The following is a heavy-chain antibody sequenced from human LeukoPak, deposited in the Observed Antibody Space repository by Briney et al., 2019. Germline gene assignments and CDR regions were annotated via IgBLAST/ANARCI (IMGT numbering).Heavy chain of an antibody. J-gene: IGHJ3*02. CDR3: AFNGGDSDYGDYANAFDI. D-gene: IGHD4-17*01. CDR2: ISGSGGST. CDR1: GFTFSSYA. V-gene: IGHV3-23*01. Sequence: GGSLRLSYAASGFTFSSYAMSWVRQAPGKGLESVSAISGSGGSTYYADSVKGRFTISRDNSKNTLYLQMNSLRAEDTAVYYCAFNGGDSDYGDYANAFDIWGQGTMVTVSS.